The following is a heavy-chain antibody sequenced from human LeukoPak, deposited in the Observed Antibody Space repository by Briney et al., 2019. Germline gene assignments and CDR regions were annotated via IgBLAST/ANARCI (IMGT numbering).Heavy chain of an antibody. J-gene: IGHJ4*02. CDR2: IIPIFGTA. CDR3: ARGISSSWYWGFDY. V-gene: IGHV1-69*01. Sequence: SVEVSCKASGGTFSSYGISWVRQAPGQGLEWMGGIIPIFGTANYAQKFQGRVTISADESTSTAYMELSGLRSEDTAVYYCARGISSSWYWGFDYWGQGTLVTVSS. D-gene: IGHD6-13*01. CDR1: GGTFSSYG.